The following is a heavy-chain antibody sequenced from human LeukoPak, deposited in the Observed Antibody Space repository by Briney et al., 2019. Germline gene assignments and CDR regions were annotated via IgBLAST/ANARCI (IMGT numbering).Heavy chain of an antibody. V-gene: IGHV4-38-2*02. D-gene: IGHD3-10*01. CDR2: FYHGGST. Sequence: SETLSLTCTVSGYSISTGYYWDWIRQPPGKGLEWIGTFYHGGSTNYNPSLKSRVTMSVDTSKNQFSLKLSSVTAADTAVYYCARDLTGFIVRGVIGSYYYYMDVWGKGTTVTISS. J-gene: IGHJ6*03. CDR3: ARDLTGFIVRGVIGSYYYYMDV. CDR1: GYSISTGYY.